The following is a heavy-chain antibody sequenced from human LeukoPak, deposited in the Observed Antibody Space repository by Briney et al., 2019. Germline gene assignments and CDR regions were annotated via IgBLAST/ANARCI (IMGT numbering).Heavy chain of an antibody. D-gene: IGHD2-2*01. CDR1: GGSFSGYY. CDR2: INHSESA. J-gene: IGHJ6*03. CDR3: ARGVEYQLLWAPRRGSSGYYYMDV. V-gene: IGHV4-34*01. Sequence: SETLSLTCAVYGGSFSGYYCSWIRKPPGKGRGWMGEINHSESANTNPSLKSRVTISVDTSKNQFSLKLSSVTAADTAVYYCARGVEYQLLWAPRRGSSGYYYMDVWGKGTTVTVSS.